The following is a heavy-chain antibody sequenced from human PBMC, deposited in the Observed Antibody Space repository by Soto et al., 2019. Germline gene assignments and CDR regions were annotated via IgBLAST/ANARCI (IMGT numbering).Heavy chain of an antibody. CDR2: IYYSVST. Sequence: QVQLQESGPGLVKPSQTLSLTCTVSGGSISSGGYYWRWIRQHPGKGLEWIGYIYYSVSTYYNPSLKSRVTSSVDTSENQFSLRLSSVTAADTAVYYCARKDSGYGDYMDVWGKGTTVTVSS. D-gene: IGHD5-12*01. CDR3: ARKDSGYGDYMDV. J-gene: IGHJ6*03. CDR1: GGSISSGGYY. V-gene: IGHV4-31*03.